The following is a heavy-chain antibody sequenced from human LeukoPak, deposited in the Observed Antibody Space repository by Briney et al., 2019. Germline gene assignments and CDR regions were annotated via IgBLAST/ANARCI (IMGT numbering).Heavy chain of an antibody. CDR1: GYTFTTFG. D-gene: IGHD3-22*01. J-gene: IGHJ3*02. Sequence: ASVKVSCRTSGYTFTTFGIYWVRQAPGQGPEWLGWISPYNLNTDYPKRFQGRLTMTADKSTSTAYMELRSLTSDDTGVYYCATERVVVINTLPRNPTFFDIWGQGTLVTVTS. CDR2: ISPYNLNT. V-gene: IGHV1-18*01. CDR3: ATERVVVINTLPRNPTFFDI.